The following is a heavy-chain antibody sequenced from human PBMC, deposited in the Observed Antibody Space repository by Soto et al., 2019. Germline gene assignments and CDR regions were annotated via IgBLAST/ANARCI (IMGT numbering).Heavy chain of an antibody. CDR3: ARERGYYYGSGSYIWFDP. J-gene: IGHJ5*02. CDR1: GGSISSYY. Sequence: SETLSLTCTVSGGSISSYYWSWIRQPPGKGLEWIGYIYYSGSTNYNPSLQSRVTISVDTSKNQFSLKLSSVTAADTAVYYCARERGYYYGSGSYIWFDPWGQGTLVTVSS. D-gene: IGHD3-10*01. V-gene: IGHV4-59*01. CDR2: IYYSGST.